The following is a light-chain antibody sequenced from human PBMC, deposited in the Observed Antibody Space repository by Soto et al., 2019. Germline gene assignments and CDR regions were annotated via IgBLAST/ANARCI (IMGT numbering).Light chain of an antibody. Sequence: DIQMTKSPSALSASVLDRVTITCRASQRISSWLAWYQQKPGKAPKLLIYKASSLESGVPSRFSGSGSGTEFTLTISSLQPDDFATYYCQQYNSYPLTFGGGTKVDIK. CDR2: KAS. CDR3: QQYNSYPLT. V-gene: IGKV1-5*03. CDR1: QRISSW. J-gene: IGKJ4*01.